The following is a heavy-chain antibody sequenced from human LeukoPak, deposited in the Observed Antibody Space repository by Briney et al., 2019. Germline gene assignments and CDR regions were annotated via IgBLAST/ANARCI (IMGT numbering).Heavy chain of an antibody. CDR1: GYTFTSYG. V-gene: IGHV1-18*01. CDR3: ARDLTRYYYDSSGYPWFDP. J-gene: IGHJ5*02. CDR2: ISAYNGNT. D-gene: IGHD3-22*01. Sequence: ASVKVSCKASGYTFTSYGISWVRQAPGQGLEWMGWISAYNGNTNYAQKLQGRVTMTTDTPTSTAYMELRSLRSDDTAVYYCARDLTRYYYDSSGYPWFDPWGQGTLVTVSS.